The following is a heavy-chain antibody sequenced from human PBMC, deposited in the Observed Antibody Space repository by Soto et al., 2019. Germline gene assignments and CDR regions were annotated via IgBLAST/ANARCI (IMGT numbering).Heavy chain of an antibody. V-gene: IGHV3-7*01. CDR3: AREMRQYSGYDVNYYYYMDV. CDR1: GFTFSSYW. Sequence: EVQLVESGGGLVQPGGSLRLSCAASGFTFSSYWMSWVRQAPGKGLEWVANIKQDGSEKDYVESVKGRFTISRDNAKNSLYLQINSLRAEDTAVYYCAREMRQYSGYDVNYYYYMDVWGKGTTVTVSS. D-gene: IGHD5-12*01. J-gene: IGHJ6*03. CDR2: IKQDGSEK.